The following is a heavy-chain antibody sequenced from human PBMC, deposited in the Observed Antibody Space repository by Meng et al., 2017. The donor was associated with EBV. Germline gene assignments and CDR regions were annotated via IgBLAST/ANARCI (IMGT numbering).Heavy chain of an antibody. CDR3: VRELVGGTFDY. Sequence: QVQLVQSGAEVKKPGASVKVSCKASEYTITSYNLHWVRQAPGQGLEWMGIIIPAGGNTNYAQKFRGRFTMTRDTSTSTVYMDLSILTSEDTAVYYCVRELVGGTFDYWGQGTLVTVSS. V-gene: IGHV1-46*01. CDR2: IIPAGGNT. CDR1: EYTITSYN. J-gene: IGHJ4*02. D-gene: IGHD1/OR15-1a*01.